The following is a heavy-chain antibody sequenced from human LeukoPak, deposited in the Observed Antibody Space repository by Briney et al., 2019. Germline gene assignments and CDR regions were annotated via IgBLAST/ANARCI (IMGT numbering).Heavy chain of an antibody. CDR1: GGSISSCDYY. J-gene: IGHJ6*02. CDR3: ARGIAAAGPTNYYYYYGMDV. D-gene: IGHD6-13*01. V-gene: IGHV4-30-4*01. CDR2: IYYSGST. Sequence: PSETLSLTCTVSGGSISSCDYYWSWIRQPPGKGLEWIGYIYYSGSTYYNPSLKSRVTISVDTSKNQFSLKLSSVTAADTAVYYCARGIAAAGPTNYYYYYGMDVWGQGTTVTVSS.